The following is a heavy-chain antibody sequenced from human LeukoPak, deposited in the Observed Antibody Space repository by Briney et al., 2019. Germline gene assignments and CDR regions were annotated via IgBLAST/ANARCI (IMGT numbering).Heavy chain of an antibody. J-gene: IGHJ5*02. V-gene: IGHV1-69*05. CDR1: GGTFSSYA. Sequence: SSVKVSCKASGGTFSSYATSWVRQAPGQGFEWMGGIIPIFGTANYAQKFPGRVTITTDESTSTAYMELSSLRSEDTAVYYCARGPISLAYSGSYPAWGQGTLVTVSS. CDR2: IIPIFGTA. CDR3: ARGPISLAYSGSYPA. D-gene: IGHD1-26*01.